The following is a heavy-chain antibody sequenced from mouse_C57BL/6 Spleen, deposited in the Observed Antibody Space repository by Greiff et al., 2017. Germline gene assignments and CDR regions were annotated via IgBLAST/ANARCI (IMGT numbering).Heavy chain of an antibody. D-gene: IGHD1-1*01. CDR1: GFTFSDYY. Sequence: EVKLVESEGGLVQPGSSMKLSCTASGFTFSDYYMAWVRQVPDTGLELVANINYDGSSNYYLDSLKSRFIISRDNAKNILYLQMSSLKSEDKARYCCARAYYRSYDYWGQGTTLTVSS. V-gene: IGHV5-16*01. J-gene: IGHJ2*01. CDR3: ARAYYRSYDY. CDR2: INYDGSSN.